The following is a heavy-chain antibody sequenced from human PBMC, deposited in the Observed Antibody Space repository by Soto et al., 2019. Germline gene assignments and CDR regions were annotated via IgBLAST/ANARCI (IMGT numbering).Heavy chain of an antibody. CDR1: GYTVTSYG. J-gene: IGHJ6*04. CDR2: ISAYNGNT. Sequence: QVQLVQSGAEWKKPGASVKVSCTASGYTVTSYGIRWVRQAPGQGREGMGWISAYNGNTNYVQKLQGRVTMTTDTSTRTAYMELRSLRSDDKAVDYCAGEINFRDYAFGSGTIYSYYGMDVWGYGPTVTVSA. CDR3: AGEINFRDYAFGSGTIYSYYGMDV. V-gene: IGHV1-18*04. D-gene: IGHD3-3*01.